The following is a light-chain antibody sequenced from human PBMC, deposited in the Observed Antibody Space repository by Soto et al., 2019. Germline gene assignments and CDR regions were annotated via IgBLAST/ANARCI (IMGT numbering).Light chain of an antibody. CDR2: EVS. J-gene: IGLJ2*01. CDR3: STYKRSSTHVV. V-gene: IGLV2-14*01. Sequence: QSALTQPASVSGSPGQSITISCTGTSSDVGGYNYVSWYQQQPGKAPKLMIYEVSNRPSGVSNRFSGSKSGNTASLTISGRQPEEEADYYCSTYKRSSTHVVFGGGTKLTVL. CDR1: SSDVGGYNY.